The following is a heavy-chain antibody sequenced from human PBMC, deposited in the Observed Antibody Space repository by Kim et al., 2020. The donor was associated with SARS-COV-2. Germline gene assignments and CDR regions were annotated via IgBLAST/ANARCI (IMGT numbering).Heavy chain of an antibody. CDR2: IYYSGST. D-gene: IGHD3-3*01. V-gene: IGHV4-39*01. CDR1: GGSISSSSYY. CDR3: ARGKRLEWLLFGAASWFDP. Sequence: SETLSLTCTVSGGSISSSSYYWGWIRQPPGKGLEWIGSIYYSGSTYYNPSLKSRVTISVDTSKNQFSLKLSSVTAADTAVYYCARGKRLEWLLFGAASWFDPWGQGTLVTVSS. J-gene: IGHJ5*02.